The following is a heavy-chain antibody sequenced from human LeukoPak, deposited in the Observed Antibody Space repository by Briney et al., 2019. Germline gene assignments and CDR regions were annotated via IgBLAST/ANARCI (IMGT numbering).Heavy chain of an antibody. Sequence: SETLSLTCTMAGGSISRVGHYWGWIRQPPGKGLEWIGYVYHSGSPYYNPSLKSRLTISVARPKDQFSLKLNSVTAADTALYYCARGDNWNDPFDYWGQGILVTVTS. J-gene: IGHJ4*02. D-gene: IGHD1-20*01. CDR2: VYHSGSP. V-gene: IGHV4-30-2*01. CDR3: ARGDNWNDPFDY. CDR1: GGSISRVGHY.